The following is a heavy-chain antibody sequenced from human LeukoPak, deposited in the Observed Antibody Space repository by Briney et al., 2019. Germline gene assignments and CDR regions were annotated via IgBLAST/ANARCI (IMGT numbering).Heavy chain of an antibody. Sequence: SETLSLTCAVSGGSISSSSYYWGWIRQPPGKGLEWIGNIYYSGNTYYNPSLKSRVTISVDTSKNQFSLKLSSVTAADAAVYYCARTYYGSGSLYYYYYYMDVWGKGTTVTVSS. CDR3: ARTYYGSGSLYYYYYYMDV. J-gene: IGHJ6*03. V-gene: IGHV4-39*07. CDR2: IYYSGNT. CDR1: GGSISSSSYY. D-gene: IGHD3-10*01.